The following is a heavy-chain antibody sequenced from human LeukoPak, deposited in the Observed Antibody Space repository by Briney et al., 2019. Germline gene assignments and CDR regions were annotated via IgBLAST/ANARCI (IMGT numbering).Heavy chain of an antibody. Sequence: KPSETLSLTCTVSGDSISSSSYYWGWIRQPPGKGLEWIGSIYYSGSTYYNPSLKSRVTISVDTSKNQFSLNLSSVTAADTAVYYCARQEIGLRSFDPWGQGTLVTVSS. CDR2: IYYSGST. CDR3: ARQEIGLRSFDP. CDR1: GDSISSSSYY. D-gene: IGHD3/OR15-3a*01. J-gene: IGHJ5*02. V-gene: IGHV4-39*01.